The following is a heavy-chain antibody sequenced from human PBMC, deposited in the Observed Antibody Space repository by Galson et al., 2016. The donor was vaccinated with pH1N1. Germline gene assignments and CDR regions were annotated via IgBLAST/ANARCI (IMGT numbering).Heavy chain of an antibody. J-gene: IGHJ3*02. CDR3: ARQNDYGDYRGDAFDI. V-gene: IGHV5-51*01. Sequence: QSGAEVTKPGESLKISCKGSGYRFSSSWIGWVRQMPGKGLEWMGIIYLGGSLIRYRPSFQGQVTISADKSINIVYLQWSSLKASDTAIYYCARQNDYGDYRGDAFDIWGQGTLVTVSS. CDR2: IYLGGSLI. D-gene: IGHD4-17*01. CDR1: GYRFSSSW.